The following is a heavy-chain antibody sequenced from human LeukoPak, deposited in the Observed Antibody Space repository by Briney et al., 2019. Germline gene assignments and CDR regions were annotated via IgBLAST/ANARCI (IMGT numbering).Heavy chain of an antibody. CDR2: IYYSGST. J-gene: IGHJ4*02. Sequence: SETLSLTCTVSGGSVSSGSYYWSWVRQPPGKGLEWIGYIYYSGSTNYNPSLKSRVTISVDTSKNQFSLKLSSVTAADTAVYYCARSPGYCSSTSCYADFDYWGQGTLVTVSS. CDR1: GGSVSSGSYY. V-gene: IGHV4-61*01. CDR3: ARSPGYCSSTSCYADFDY. D-gene: IGHD2-2*01.